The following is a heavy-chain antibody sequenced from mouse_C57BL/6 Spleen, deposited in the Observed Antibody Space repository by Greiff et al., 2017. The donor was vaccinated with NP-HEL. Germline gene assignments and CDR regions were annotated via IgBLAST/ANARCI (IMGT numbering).Heavy chain of an antibody. D-gene: IGHD1-1*01. CDR2: IYPGDGDT. J-gene: IGHJ2*01. CDR1: GYAFSSSW. Sequence: QVQLQQSGPELVKPGASVKISCKASGYAFSSSWMNWVKQRPGKGLEWIGRIYPGDGDTNYNGKFKGKATLTADKSSSTAYMQLSSLTSEDSAVYFCASSGSSYFDYWGKGTTLTVSS. CDR3: ASSGSSYFDY. V-gene: IGHV1-82*01.